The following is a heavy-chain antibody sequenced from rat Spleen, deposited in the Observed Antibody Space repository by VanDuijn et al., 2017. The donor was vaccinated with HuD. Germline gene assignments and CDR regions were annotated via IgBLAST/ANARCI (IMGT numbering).Heavy chain of an antibody. CDR2: ISYADTSGHSGT. V-gene: IGHV5-29*01. Sequence: EVQLVESDGGLVQPGRSLKLSCAASGFTFDDHFMAWVRQAPTKGLEWVATISYADTSGHSGTYYRDSVKGRFTISRDNAKSTLSLQMDSLRSEDTATYYCARRHFGYTDYFDYWGQGVMVTVSS. CDR3: ARRHFGYTDYFDY. D-gene: IGHD1-4*01. CDR1: GFTFDDHF. J-gene: IGHJ2*01.